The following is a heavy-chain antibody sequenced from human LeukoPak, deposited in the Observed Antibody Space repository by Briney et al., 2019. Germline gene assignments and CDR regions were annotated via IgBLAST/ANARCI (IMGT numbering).Heavy chain of an antibody. CDR2: MNPNSGNT. CDR3: ARGYCSSTSRYPQDY. J-gene: IGHJ4*02. D-gene: IGHD2-2*01. V-gene: IGHV1-8*03. CDR1: GYTFTSYD. Sequence: ASVKVSCKASGYTFTSYDINWVRQAAGQGLEWMGWMNPNSGNTGYAQKFQGRVTITRNTSISTAYMELSSLRSEDTAVYYCARGYCSSTSRYPQDYWGQGTLVTVSS.